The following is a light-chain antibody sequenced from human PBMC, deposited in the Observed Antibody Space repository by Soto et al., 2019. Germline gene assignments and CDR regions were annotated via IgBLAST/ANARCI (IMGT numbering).Light chain of an antibody. CDR2: DAS. J-gene: IGKJ5*01. Sequence: EIVMTQSPVTPSVSPGERVTLSCRASQSAISNLAWYQQKPGQTPRLLIYDASTRATDIPARFSGSGSGTDFTLTISSLEPEDFAVYYCQQRSDWPPITFGQGTRLEIK. V-gene: IGKV3-11*01. CDR1: QSAISN. CDR3: QQRSDWPPIT.